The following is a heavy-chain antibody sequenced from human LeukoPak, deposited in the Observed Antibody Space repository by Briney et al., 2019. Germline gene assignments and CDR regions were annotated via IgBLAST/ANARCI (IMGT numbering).Heavy chain of an antibody. J-gene: IGHJ4*02. CDR2: IRSDGGST. Sequence: PGGSLRLSCAASGFTFSSYDMSWVRQAPGKGLEWVSFIRSDGGSTLYADSVKGRFTISRDNSKNTLYAEMTSLRAEDTAVYYRATLASGYSSPFDYWGQGTLVTVSS. D-gene: IGHD6-13*01. CDR3: ATLASGYSSPFDY. CDR1: GFTFSSYD. V-gene: IGHV3-23*01.